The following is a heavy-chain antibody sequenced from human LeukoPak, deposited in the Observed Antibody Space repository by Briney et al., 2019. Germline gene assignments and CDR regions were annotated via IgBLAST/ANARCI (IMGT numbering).Heavy chain of an antibody. J-gene: IGHJ3*01. CDR1: GFSLDDYA. CDR2: ISWDGRNM. Sequence: GGSLRLSCAASGFSLDDYAMHWVRQAPGQGLEWVSSISWDGRNMAYAASVKGLFTISRDNAQNSLYLQMYSLKIDDTAFYYCIQDLGFDLLKDAFDLWGQGLLVNVSS. CDR3: IQDLGFDLLKDAFDL. V-gene: IGHV3-9*01. D-gene: IGHD1-26*01.